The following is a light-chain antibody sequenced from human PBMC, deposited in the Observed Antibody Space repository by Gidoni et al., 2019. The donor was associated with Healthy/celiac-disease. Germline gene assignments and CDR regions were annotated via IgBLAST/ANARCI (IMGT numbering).Light chain of an antibody. J-gene: IGKJ1*01. CDR1: QSVSSY. CDR3: QQRSNWPPWT. CDR2: DAS. Sequence: EIVLTQSPATLSLSPGERATLSCRASQSVSSYLAWYQQKPGQAPRLLIYDASNRATGIPARFSGSGSGTDVTLPISSLEPEDFAVYYCQQRSNWPPWTFGQGTKVEIK. V-gene: IGKV3-11*01.